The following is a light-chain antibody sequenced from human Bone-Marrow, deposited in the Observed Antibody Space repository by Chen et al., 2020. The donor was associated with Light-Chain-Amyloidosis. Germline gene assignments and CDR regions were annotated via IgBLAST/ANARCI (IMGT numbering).Light chain of an antibody. V-gene: IGLV3-25*03. Sequence: SYELTQPPSVSVSPGQTARSTCSGDELPTKYAYWYQQKPGQAPVLVIHIDTERPSGISERFSGSSSGTTATLTISGVQAEDEADYHCQSADSSGTYEVIFGGGTKLTVL. CDR1: ELPTKY. CDR3: QSADSSGTYEVI. J-gene: IGLJ2*01. CDR2: IDT.